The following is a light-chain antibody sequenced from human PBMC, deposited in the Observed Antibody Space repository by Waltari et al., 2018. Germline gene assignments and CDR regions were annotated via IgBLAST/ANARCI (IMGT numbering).Light chain of an antibody. CDR1: QSVSDHVNNKNY. J-gene: IGKJ1*01. Sequence: DIVMTQSPDSLTVSPGERATITCRSSQSVSDHVNNKNYLAWYRQKPGQPPKLLISWASTREFGVPDRFSGSGSGTEFTLTISSLQPEDVAVYYCQQYYNTPPTFGQGTKVEIK. V-gene: IGKV4-1*01. CDR2: WAS. CDR3: QQYYNTPPT.